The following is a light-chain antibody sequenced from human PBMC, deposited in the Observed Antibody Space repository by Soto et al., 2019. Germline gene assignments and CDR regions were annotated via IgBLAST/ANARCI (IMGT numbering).Light chain of an antibody. J-gene: IGKJ4*01. CDR1: QDIRED. CDR2: AAS. CDR3: LQDHGFPLP. V-gene: IGKV1-6*01. Sequence: AIQMTQSPSSLSASVGDRVTITCRATQDIREDFGWYQQKPGKAPKLLIYAASSLQSEVPSRFSGSGSGTDFTLTISSLQPEDFATYFCLQDHGFPLPFGGGTKVEIK.